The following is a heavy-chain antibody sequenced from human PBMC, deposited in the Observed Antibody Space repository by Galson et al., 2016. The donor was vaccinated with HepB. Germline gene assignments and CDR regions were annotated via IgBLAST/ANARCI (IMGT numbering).Heavy chain of an antibody. Sequence: SLRLSCAASGFTLSNYAMSWVRQAPGKGLEWVSDISGSGITTYYADSVKGRFTISRDNSKKTVYLQMSSLRAEDTAVYYCAGLFGGYIDYWGRGTLVTVSS. CDR1: GFTLSNYA. D-gene: IGHD2-15*01. J-gene: IGHJ4*02. V-gene: IGHV3-23*01. CDR2: ISGSGITT. CDR3: AGLFGGYIDY.